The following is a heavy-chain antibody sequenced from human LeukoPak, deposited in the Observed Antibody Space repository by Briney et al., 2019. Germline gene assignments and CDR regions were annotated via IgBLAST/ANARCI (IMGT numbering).Heavy chain of an antibody. Sequence: GASVRVSCKASGYTFTSYYMHWVRQAPGQGLEWMGIINPSDGSTSYAQKFQGRVTMTRDTSTSTVYMELSSLRSEDTAVYYCARGGRVYDYLDYWGQGTLVTVSS. V-gene: IGHV1-46*01. CDR2: INPSDGST. D-gene: IGHD3-16*01. CDR1: GYTFTSYY. J-gene: IGHJ4*02. CDR3: ARGGRVYDYLDY.